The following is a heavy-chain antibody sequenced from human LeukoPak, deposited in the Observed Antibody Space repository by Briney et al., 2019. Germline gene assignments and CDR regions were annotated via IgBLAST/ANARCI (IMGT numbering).Heavy chain of an antibody. CDR3: VRDRGISFYFDY. D-gene: IGHD3-16*02. CDR2: SRSKTNRYTT. Sequence: GSLRLSCAASGFTFSDHYLDWVRQAPGKGLEWVGRSRSKTNRYTTQYAASVKGRFTISRDDSKNSLYLQMNSLRAEDTAVYCCVRDRGISFYFDYWGQGTLVTVSS. J-gene: IGHJ4*02. V-gene: IGHV3-72*01. CDR1: GFTFSDHY.